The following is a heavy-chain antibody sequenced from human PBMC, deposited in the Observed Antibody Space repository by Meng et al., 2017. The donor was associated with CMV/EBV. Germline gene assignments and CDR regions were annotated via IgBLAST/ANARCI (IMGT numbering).Heavy chain of an antibody. CDR2: IIPIFGTA. CDR1: GGTFSSYA. J-gene: IGHJ5*02. CDR3: ASEGDGVNNWVDP. Sequence: ASGGTFSSYAISWVRQAPGQGLEWMGGIIPIFGTANYAQKFQGRVTITTDESTSTAYMELSSLRSEDTAVYYCASEGDGVNNWVDPWGQGTLVTVSS. V-gene: IGHV1-69*05. D-gene: IGHD2-21*02.